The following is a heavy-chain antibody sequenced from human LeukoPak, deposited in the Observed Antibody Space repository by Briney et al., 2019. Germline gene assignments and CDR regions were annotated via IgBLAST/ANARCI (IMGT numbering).Heavy chain of an antibody. V-gene: IGHV3-66*04. Sequence: PGRSLRLSCAASGFNVSTNYMSWVRQAPGKGLEWVSIIYTGGSTNYADSVKGRFTISRDNSKNTLYLQMNSLRAEDTAVYYCARLVGALGGPWGQGTLVTVSS. CDR1: GFNVSTNY. CDR3: ARLVGALGGP. CDR2: IYTGGST. J-gene: IGHJ5*02. D-gene: IGHD3-10*01.